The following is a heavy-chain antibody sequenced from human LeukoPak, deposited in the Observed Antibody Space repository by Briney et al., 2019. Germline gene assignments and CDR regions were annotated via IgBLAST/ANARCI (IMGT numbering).Heavy chain of an antibody. CDR2: INPNSGGT. Sequence: ASVKVSCKASGYTFTGYYMHWVRQAPRQGLEWMGWINPNSGGTNYAQKFQGRVTMTRDTSISTAYMELSRLRSDDTAVYYCASAILGVAARGKWFDPWGQGTLVTVSS. CDR1: GYTFTGYY. CDR3: ASAILGVAARGKWFDP. D-gene: IGHD2-15*01. V-gene: IGHV1-2*02. J-gene: IGHJ5*02.